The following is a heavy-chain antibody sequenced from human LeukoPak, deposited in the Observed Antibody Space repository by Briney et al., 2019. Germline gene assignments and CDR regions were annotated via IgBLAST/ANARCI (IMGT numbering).Heavy chain of an antibody. Sequence: PSETLSLTCTVSGVSISSYSWSWIRQPPGKGLEWIGYIYISGSTNYNPPLKSRVTISVDTPKNQFSLKLGPVTAADTAVYYCARHGYSRSWYNWFDPWGQGTLVTVSS. V-gene: IGHV4-4*09. CDR3: ARHGYSRSWYNWFDP. CDR1: GVSISSYS. CDR2: IYISGST. D-gene: IGHD6-13*01. J-gene: IGHJ5*02.